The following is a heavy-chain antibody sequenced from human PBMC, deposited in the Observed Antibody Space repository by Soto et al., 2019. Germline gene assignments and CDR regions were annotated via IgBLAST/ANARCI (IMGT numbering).Heavy chain of an antibody. Sequence: QVQLAQSGAEVKIPGSSVKVSCTSSGGTFRTAAVTWVRQAPGQGLEWVGGYIPIFGTVLYPQKFQDRVTITADESATTAYMELRNLTSEDTAIYYCARDASGYSYFDFWGQGTLISVSS. CDR1: GGTFRTAA. CDR3: ARDASGYSYFDF. CDR2: YIPIFGTV. D-gene: IGHD3-22*01. J-gene: IGHJ4*02. V-gene: IGHV1-69*01.